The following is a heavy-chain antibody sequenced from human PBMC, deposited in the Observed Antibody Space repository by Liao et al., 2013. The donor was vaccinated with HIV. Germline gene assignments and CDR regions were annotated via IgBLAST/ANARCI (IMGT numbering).Heavy chain of an antibody. CDR1: GGSISSNTYY. J-gene: IGHJ3*02. D-gene: IGHD5-18*01. CDR3: ARDGYSSGSGDAFDI. Sequence: QLQLQESGPGLVKPSETLSLTCTVSGGSISSNTYYWGWIRQPPGKGLEWIGSVDYSGSTYYNPSLKSRVTISVDTSKNQFSLKLSSVTAADTAVYYCARDGYSSGSGDAFDIWGQGTTVTVSS. V-gene: IGHV4-39*07. CDR2: VDYSGST.